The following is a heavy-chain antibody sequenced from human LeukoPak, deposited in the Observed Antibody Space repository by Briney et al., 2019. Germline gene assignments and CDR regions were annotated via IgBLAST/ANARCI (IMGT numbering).Heavy chain of an antibody. CDR2: MNPNSGNT. D-gene: IGHD6-19*01. CDR1: GYTFTSYD. J-gene: IGHJ6*03. CDR3: ARTGYSSGWPYYYYYYMDV. V-gene: IGHV1-8*03. Sequence: HEASVKVSCKASGYTFTSYDINWVRQATGQGLEWMGWMNPNSGNTGYAQKFQGRVTITRNTSISTAYMELSSLRSEDTAVYYCARTGYSSGWPYYYYYYMDVWGKGTTVTVSS.